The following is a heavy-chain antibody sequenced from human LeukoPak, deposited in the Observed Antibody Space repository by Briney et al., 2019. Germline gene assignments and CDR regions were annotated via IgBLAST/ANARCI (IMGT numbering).Heavy chain of an antibody. J-gene: IGHJ3*02. Sequence: GGSLRLSCAASGFTVSSNYMSWVRQAPGKGLEWVSVIYSGGSTYYADSVKGRFTISRDNSKNTVYLQMNNLRAEDTAVYYCAGDAYNDAFDIWRQGTMVTVSS. CDR1: GFTVSSNY. V-gene: IGHV3-66*01. CDR3: AGDAYNDAFDI. CDR2: IYSGGST. D-gene: IGHD5-24*01.